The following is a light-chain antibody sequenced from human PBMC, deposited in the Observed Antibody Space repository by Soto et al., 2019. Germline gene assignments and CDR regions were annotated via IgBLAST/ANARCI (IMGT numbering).Light chain of an antibody. V-gene: IGLV2-23*01. CDR2: DGS. CDR1: SSDVGSYNL. CDR3: CSYAGSSTFVV. Sequence: QSALTQPASVSGSPGQSITISCTGTSSDVGSYNLVSWYQQHTGKAPKLMIYDGSKRPAGVSNRFSGSKSGNTASLTISGLQAEDEADYYCCSYAGSSTFVVFGGGTKLTVL. J-gene: IGLJ2*01.